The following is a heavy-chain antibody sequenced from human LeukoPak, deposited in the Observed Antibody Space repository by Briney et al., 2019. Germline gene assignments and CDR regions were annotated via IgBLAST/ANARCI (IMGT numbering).Heavy chain of an antibody. V-gene: IGHV3-30*02. CDR2: IRYDGSNK. Sequence: GGSLRLSCAASGFTFSSYCMHWVRQAPGKGLEWVAFIRYDGSNKYYADSVKGRFTISRDNSKNTLYLQMNSLRAEDTAVYYCAKVAAMNPYGDYGDDDYWGQGTLVTVSS. J-gene: IGHJ4*02. D-gene: IGHD4-17*01. CDR3: AKVAAMNPYGDYGDDDY. CDR1: GFTFSSYC.